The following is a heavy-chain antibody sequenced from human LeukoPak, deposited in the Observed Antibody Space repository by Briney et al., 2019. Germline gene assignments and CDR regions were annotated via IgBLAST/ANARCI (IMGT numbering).Heavy chain of an antibody. D-gene: IGHD6-19*01. V-gene: IGHV3-30-3*01. CDR3: ARSHSSGWYSAGLPFDP. CDR1: GFTFSSYV. J-gene: IGHJ5*02. Sequence: GGSLRLSCAASGFTFSSYVMHWVRQAPGKGLEWVAVISYDGSNKYYADSVKGRFTISRDNSKNTLYLQMNSLRAEDTAVYYCARSHSSGWYSAGLPFDPWGQGTLVTVSS. CDR2: ISYDGSNK.